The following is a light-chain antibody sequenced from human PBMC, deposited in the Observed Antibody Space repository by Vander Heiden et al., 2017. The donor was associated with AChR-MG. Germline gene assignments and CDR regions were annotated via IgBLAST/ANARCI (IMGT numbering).Light chain of an antibody. Sequence: EIVMTQSPATLSVSQGERATLSCRASQSVSSNLAWYQQKPGQAPRLLIYGASTRATGIPARFSGTGSGTEFTLTISSLQSEDFAVYYCQQHGDWPPWTFGQGTKLEIK. CDR2: GAS. J-gene: IGKJ1*01. CDR3: QQHGDWPPWT. V-gene: IGKV3D-15*01. CDR1: QSVSSN.